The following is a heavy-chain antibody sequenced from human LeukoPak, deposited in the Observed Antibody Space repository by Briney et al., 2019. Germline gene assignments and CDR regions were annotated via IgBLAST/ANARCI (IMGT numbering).Heavy chain of an antibody. V-gene: IGHV4-34*01. CDR2: INHSGST. CDR3: ARGAAGYSYG. J-gene: IGHJ4*02. D-gene: IGHD5-18*01. CDR1: GGSFSGYY. Sequence: PSETLSLTCAVYGGSFSGYYWSWIRQPPGKGLEWIGEINHSGSTNYNPSLKSRVTISIDTSKNQFSLRLSSVTAADTAVYYCARGAAGYSYGWGQGTLVTVSS.